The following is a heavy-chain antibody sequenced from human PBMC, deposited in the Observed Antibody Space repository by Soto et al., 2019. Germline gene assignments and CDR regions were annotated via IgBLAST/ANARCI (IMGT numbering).Heavy chain of an antibody. D-gene: IGHD2-2*01. CDR1: GVTFSSYA. Sequence: QVQLVQSGAEVKKPGSSVKVSCKASGVTFSSYAISWVRQAPGQGLEWMGGIIPISETTNYAQKFQGRVTITADESKSTAYIELSSLGSEDTAVYYCARSQGSSTSLEIYYYYYYGMDVWGQGTTVTVSS. J-gene: IGHJ6*02. CDR3: ARSQGSSTSLEIYYYYYYGMDV. V-gene: IGHV1-69*01. CDR2: IIPISETT.